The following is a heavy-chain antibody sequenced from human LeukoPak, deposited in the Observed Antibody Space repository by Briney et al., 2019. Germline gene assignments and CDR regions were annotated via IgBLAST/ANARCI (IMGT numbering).Heavy chain of an antibody. CDR1: AGSISSGGYY. D-gene: IGHD3-3*01. Sequence: PSETLSLTCTVSAGSISSGGYYWSWVRQHPGKGLEWIGHIYNSGSTSYSPPLKSRVTISIDTSKNQFFLRLSSVTAADTAVYYCARVFGRNRYYYYYYGMDVWGQGTTVTVSS. J-gene: IGHJ6*02. CDR2: IYNSGST. V-gene: IGHV4-31*03. CDR3: ARVFGRNRYYYYYYGMDV.